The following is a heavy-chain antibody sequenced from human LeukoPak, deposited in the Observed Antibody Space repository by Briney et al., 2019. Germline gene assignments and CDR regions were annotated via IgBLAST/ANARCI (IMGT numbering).Heavy chain of an antibody. Sequence: GGSLRLSRAAPGFMFHDYAIHWVRQAPGKGLEWVSLISGDGGSTFYADSVKGRFTISRDNSKNSLYLQMNSLRSDDTALYYCARESESSGWYDYWGQGTLVTVSS. J-gene: IGHJ4*02. D-gene: IGHD6-19*01. CDR2: ISGDGGST. V-gene: IGHV3-43*02. CDR3: ARESESSGWYDY. CDR1: GFMFHDYA.